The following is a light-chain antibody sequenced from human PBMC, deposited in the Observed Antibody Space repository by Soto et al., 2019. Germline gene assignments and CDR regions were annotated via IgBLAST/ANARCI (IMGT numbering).Light chain of an antibody. V-gene: IGKV1-39*01. CDR1: QNIDYY. J-gene: IGKJ1*01. Sequence: DTQITQSPASLSASVGDTVTITCRASQNIDYYLNWYQHKPGTAPKLLVYLSSTLQSGVPSRFSGSGSGTDFSLTVGGIQPEDSANYYCQQSHRTPRTFGQGTKVDIK. CDR3: QQSHRTPRT. CDR2: LSS.